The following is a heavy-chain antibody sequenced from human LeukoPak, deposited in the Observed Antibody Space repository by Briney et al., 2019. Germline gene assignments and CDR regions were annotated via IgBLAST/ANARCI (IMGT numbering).Heavy chain of an antibody. D-gene: IGHD2-2*02. V-gene: IGHV1-46*01. CDR1: GNTFTNYY. Sequence: ASVKVSCKASGNTFTNYYMHWVRQAPGQGLEWMGIINPSAGTTTYAQKFQGRVTMTRDTSTSTVYMELSRLRSDDTAVYYCARARTRYCSSTSCYSGSPEAFDYWGQGTLVTVSS. CDR3: ARARTRYCSSTSCYSGSPEAFDY. J-gene: IGHJ4*02. CDR2: INPSAGTT.